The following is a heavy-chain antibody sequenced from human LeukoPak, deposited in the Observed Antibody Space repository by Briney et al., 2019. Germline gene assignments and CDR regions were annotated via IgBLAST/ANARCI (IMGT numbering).Heavy chain of an antibody. J-gene: IGHJ6*03. CDR1: GGSFSGYY. CDR2: INHSGST. CDR3: ARDNYYYYYMDV. V-gene: IGHV4-34*01. Sequence: SETLSLTCAVYGGSFSGYYWSWIRQPPGKGLEWIGEINHSGSTNYNPSLKSRVTISVGTSKNQFSLKLSSVTAADTAVYYCARDNYYYYYMDVWGKGTTVTVSS.